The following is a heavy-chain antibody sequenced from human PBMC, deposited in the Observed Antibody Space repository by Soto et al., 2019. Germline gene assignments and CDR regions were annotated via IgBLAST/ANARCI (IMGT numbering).Heavy chain of an antibody. Sequence: GGSLRLSCAASGFTFSSYAMSWVRQAPGKGLEWVSAISGSGGSTYYADSVKGRFTISRDNSKNTLYLQMNSLRAEDTAVYYCAKAPSGYDFWSGYTYFDYWGQGTLVTVSS. CDR1: GFTFSSYA. V-gene: IGHV3-23*01. CDR2: ISGSGGST. J-gene: IGHJ4*02. D-gene: IGHD3-3*01. CDR3: AKAPSGYDFWSGYTYFDY.